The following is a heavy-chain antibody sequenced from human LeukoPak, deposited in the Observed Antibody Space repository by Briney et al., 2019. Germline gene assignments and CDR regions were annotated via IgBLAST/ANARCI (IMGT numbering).Heavy chain of an antibody. Sequence: PGGSLRLSCAASGFTFSSYAMSWVRQAPGKGLEWVSGSGSGGSTYYADSVKGRLTISRDNSKNTLYLQMNSLRAEDTAVYYCAKDFWSGYYPNCWGQGTLVTVSS. CDR1: GFTFSSYA. CDR2: SGSGGST. CDR3: AKDFWSGYYPNC. D-gene: IGHD3-3*01. J-gene: IGHJ4*02. V-gene: IGHV3-23*01.